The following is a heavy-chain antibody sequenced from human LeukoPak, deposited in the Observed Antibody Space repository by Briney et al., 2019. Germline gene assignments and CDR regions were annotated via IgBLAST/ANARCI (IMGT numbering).Heavy chain of an antibody. J-gene: IGHJ6*02. V-gene: IGHV3-33*01. D-gene: IGHD3-22*01. CDR2: IRYDGSKK. Sequence: PGGSLRLSCAASGFTFSSYDMHWVRQAPGKGLEWVAVIRYDGSKKYHADSVKGRVTISRDNSKSTLYLQLSSLRAEDTAVYFCARRDYYDSSGSLTYYYYGMDVWGQGTTVTVSS. CDR3: ARRDYYDSSGSLTYYYYGMDV. CDR1: GFTFSSYD.